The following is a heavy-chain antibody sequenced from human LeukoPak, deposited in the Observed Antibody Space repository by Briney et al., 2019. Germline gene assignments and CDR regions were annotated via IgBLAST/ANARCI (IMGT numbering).Heavy chain of an antibody. V-gene: IGHV1-18*01. CDR3: ARLLTEVPAAMHNDY. CDR2: ISAYNGNT. D-gene: IGHD2-2*01. Sequence: GASVKVSCKASGYTFTSYGISWVRQAPGQGLEWMGWISAYNGNTNYAQKLQGRVTMTTDTSTSTAYMELRSLRSDDTAVYYCARLLTEVPAAMHNDYWGQGTLVTVSS. J-gene: IGHJ4*02. CDR1: GYTFTSYG.